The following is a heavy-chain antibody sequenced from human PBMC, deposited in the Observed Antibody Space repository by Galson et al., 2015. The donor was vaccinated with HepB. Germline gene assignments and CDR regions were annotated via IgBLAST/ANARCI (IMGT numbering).Heavy chain of an antibody. Sequence: LTCAVSGGSISSSNWWSWVRQPPGKGLEWIGEIYHSGSTNYNPSLKSRVTISVDKSKNQFSLKLSSVTAADTAVYYCASWAAAGRRRMDYWGQGTLVTVSS. CDR2: IYHSGST. CDR1: GGSISSSNW. D-gene: IGHD6-13*01. CDR3: ASWAAAGRRRMDY. J-gene: IGHJ4*02. V-gene: IGHV4-4*02.